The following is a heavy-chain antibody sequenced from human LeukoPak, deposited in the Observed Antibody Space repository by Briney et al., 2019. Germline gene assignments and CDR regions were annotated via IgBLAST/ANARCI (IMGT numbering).Heavy chain of an antibody. CDR3: ARPTYCGGDCLSVYYFDY. CDR2: ISSSGSTI. J-gene: IGHJ4*02. V-gene: IGHV3-48*03. Sequence: GGSLRLSCAASGFTFSSYEMNWVRQAPGKGLEWVSYISSSGSTIYYADSVKGRFTISRDNAKNSLYLQMNSLRAEDTAVYYCARPTYCGGDCLSVYYFDYWGQGTLVTVSP. D-gene: IGHD2-21*02. CDR1: GFTFSSYE.